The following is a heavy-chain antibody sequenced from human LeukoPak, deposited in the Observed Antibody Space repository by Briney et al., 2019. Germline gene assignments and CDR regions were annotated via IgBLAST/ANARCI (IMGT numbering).Heavy chain of an antibody. CDR2: IYTSGST. J-gene: IGHJ6*02. V-gene: IGHV4-61*02. CDR1: GGSISSGSYY. CDR3: ARGQWFGELFYGMDV. D-gene: IGHD3-10*01. Sequence: SETLSLTCTVSGGSISSGSYYWSWIRQPAGKGLEWIGRIYTSGSTNYNPSLKSRVTISVDTSKNQFSLKLSSVTAADTAVYYCARGQWFGELFYGMDVWGQGTTVTVSS.